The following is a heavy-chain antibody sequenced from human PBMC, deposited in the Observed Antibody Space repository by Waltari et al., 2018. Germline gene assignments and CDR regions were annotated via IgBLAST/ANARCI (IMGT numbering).Heavy chain of an antibody. Sequence: EVQLVESGGGLVQPGGSLRLSCAASGFTFSKYWMSWIRQAPGKGRGWLANIKEDGSEKGYVDSVKGRFTISRDNAKNSLYLQVDSLRVEDTAVYYCARDPLAEDGYNSLDHWGQGTLVTVSS. V-gene: IGHV3-7*04. CDR1: GFTFSKYW. J-gene: IGHJ4*02. D-gene: IGHD5-12*01. CDR2: IKEDGSEK. CDR3: ARDPLAEDGYNSLDH.